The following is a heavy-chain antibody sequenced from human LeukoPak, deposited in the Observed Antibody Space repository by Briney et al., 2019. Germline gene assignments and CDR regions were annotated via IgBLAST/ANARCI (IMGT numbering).Heavy chain of an antibody. D-gene: IGHD3-22*01. Sequence: SETLSLTCNVSGGSISSYSWTWIRQPPGKGLEWIGPIYYSWRSNYNPSLTSRVTTSLDTSRNQFSLRLRSVTAADSAVYYCARVDYHDSSGLPYYYALDVWGQGTTVTVS. CDR3: ARVDYHDSSGLPYYYALDV. V-gene: IGHV4-59*01. J-gene: IGHJ6*02. CDR2: IYYSWRS. CDR1: GGSISSYS.